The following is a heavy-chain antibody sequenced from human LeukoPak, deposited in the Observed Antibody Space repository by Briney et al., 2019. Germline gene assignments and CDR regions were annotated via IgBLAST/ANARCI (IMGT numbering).Heavy chain of an antibody. CDR3: AREGTDLQVSDYFDY. D-gene: IGHD3-10*01. V-gene: IGHV6-1*01. CDR1: GDSVSSNSAA. J-gene: IGHJ4*02. CDR2: TYYRSKWYN. Sequence: TSQTLSLTCAISGDSVSSNSAAWNWIRQSPSRGLEWLGRTYYRSKWYNDYAVSVKSRITINPDTSKNQFSLQLNSVTPEDTAVYYCAREGTDLQVSDYFDYWGQGTPVTVSS.